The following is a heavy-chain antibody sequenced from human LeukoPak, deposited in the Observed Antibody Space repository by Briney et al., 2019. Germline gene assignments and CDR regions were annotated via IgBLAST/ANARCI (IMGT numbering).Heavy chain of an antibody. D-gene: IGHD3-10*01. CDR3: ARIRGFGADYYYYYMDV. CDR1: GGSFSGYY. Sequence: SETLSLTCAVYGGSFSGYYWSWIRQPPGKGLEWIGEINHSGSTNYNPSLKSRVTISVDTSKNQFSLKLSSVAAADTAAYYCARIRGFGADYYYYYMDVWGKGTTVTVSS. V-gene: IGHV4-34*01. J-gene: IGHJ6*03. CDR2: INHSGST.